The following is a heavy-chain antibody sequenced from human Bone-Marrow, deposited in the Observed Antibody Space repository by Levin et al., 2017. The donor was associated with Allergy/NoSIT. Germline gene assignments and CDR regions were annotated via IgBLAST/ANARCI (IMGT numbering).Heavy chain of an antibody. J-gene: IGHJ1*01. Sequence: ASVKVSCKASGYTFTSYYMHWVRQAPGQGLEWMGIINPSGGSTSYAQKFQGRVTMTRDTSTSTVYMELSSLRSEDTAVYYCARDFAGADSSGYPEYFQHWGQGTLVTVSS. D-gene: IGHD3-22*01. CDR1: GYTFTSYY. CDR3: ARDFAGADSSGYPEYFQH. CDR2: INPSGGST. V-gene: IGHV1-46*01.